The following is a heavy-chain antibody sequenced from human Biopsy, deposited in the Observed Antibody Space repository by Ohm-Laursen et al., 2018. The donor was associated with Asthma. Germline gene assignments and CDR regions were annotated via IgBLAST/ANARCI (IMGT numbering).Heavy chain of an antibody. D-gene: IGHD3-10*01. CDR3: ARVSITPGAFDI. CDR2: LIPVLGTP. Sequence: ASMKVSCKASGDSFSNYAISWVRQAPGQGLEWMGGLIPVLGTPDHAQMFEGRVTITADESTSTVYMELSSLRSEDTAVYYCARVSITPGAFDIWGQGTMVTVSS. J-gene: IGHJ3*02. CDR1: GDSFSNYA. V-gene: IGHV1-69*13.